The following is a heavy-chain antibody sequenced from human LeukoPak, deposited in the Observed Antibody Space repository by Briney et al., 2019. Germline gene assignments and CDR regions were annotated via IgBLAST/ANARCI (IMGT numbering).Heavy chain of an antibody. CDR3: ARLTDCSGGSCIFDY. CDR1: GYTFTSYG. D-gene: IGHD2-15*01. J-gene: IGHJ4*02. Sequence: GASVKVSCKASGYTFTSYGINWVRQAPGQGLEWMGWISAYSGSTNSAQTVQGRVTMTTDTSTNTAYMELRSLRSDDTAVYYCARLTDCSGGSCIFDYWGQGTLVTVSS. CDR2: ISAYSGST. V-gene: IGHV1-18*01.